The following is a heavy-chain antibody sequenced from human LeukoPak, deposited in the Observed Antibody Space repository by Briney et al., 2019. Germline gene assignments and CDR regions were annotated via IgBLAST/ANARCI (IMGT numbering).Heavy chain of an antibody. D-gene: IGHD2-21*01. CDR2: ISSSSSTI. CDR1: GFTFSSYS. V-gene: IGHV3-48*01. Sequence: GGSLRLSCAASGFTFSSYSMNWVRQAPGKGLEWVSYISSSSSTIYYADSVKGRFTISRDNSKNTLYLQTNSLRTEDTAVYYCARGSIDWQAVAFDCWGQGTLVTVSS. J-gene: IGHJ4*02. CDR3: ARGSIDWQAVAFDC.